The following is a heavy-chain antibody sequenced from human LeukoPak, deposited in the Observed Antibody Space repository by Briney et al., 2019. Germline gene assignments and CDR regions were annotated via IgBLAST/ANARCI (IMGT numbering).Heavy chain of an antibody. CDR1: GGTFSSYA. CDR3: AREYGSSSWYRY. V-gene: IGHV1-69*05. CDR2: IIPIFGTA. Sequence: SVKVSCKASGGTFSSYAISWVRQAPGQGLEWMGWIIPIFGTANYAQKFQGRVTITTDESTSTAYMELSSLRSEDTAVYYCAREYGSSSWYRYWGQGTLVTVSS. J-gene: IGHJ4*02. D-gene: IGHD6-13*01.